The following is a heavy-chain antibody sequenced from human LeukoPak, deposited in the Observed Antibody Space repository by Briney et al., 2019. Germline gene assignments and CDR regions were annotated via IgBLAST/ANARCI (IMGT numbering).Heavy chain of an antibody. CDR2: IWYDGSNK. D-gene: IGHD5-18*01. CDR3: ARVLYSYGQAAYYYYGMDV. CDR1: GFTFSSYG. V-gene: IGHV3-33*01. Sequence: QPGGSLRLSCAASGFTFSSYGMHWVRQAPGKGLEWVAVIWYDGSNKYYADSVKGRFTISRDNSKNTLYLQMNSLRAEDTAVYYCARVLYSYGQAAYYYYGMDVWGQGTTVTVSS. J-gene: IGHJ6*02.